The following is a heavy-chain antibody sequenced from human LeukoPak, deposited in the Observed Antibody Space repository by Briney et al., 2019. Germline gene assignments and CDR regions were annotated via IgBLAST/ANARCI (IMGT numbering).Heavy chain of an antibody. J-gene: IGHJ5*02. CDR1: GGSINSYY. V-gene: IGHV4-59*08. CDR2: ISYSGRT. CDR3: ARHGHTDLWYYYFDP. D-gene: IGHD3-10*01. Sequence: SETLSLTCTVSGGSINSYYWSWIRQSPGKGLEWIAYISYSGRTDYNPSLQSRVTISVDTSRNQFSLHLTSVTADDTAVYFCARHGHTDLWYYYFDPWGQGALVTVSS.